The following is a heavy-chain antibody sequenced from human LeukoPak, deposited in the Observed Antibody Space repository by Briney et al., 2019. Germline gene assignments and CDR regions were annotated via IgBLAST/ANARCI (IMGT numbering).Heavy chain of an antibody. V-gene: IGHV3-23*01. Sequence: PGGSLRLSCAASGFTFNTYAMYWVRQAPGKGLEWVSGIFGSGGSAHYADSVKGRFTISRDNSKNTVYLQMNSLRAEDTAVYYCADTTPVYSRGRYPGWPADPGGQGALVPFSS. J-gene: IGHJ5*02. CDR2: IFGSGGSA. D-gene: IGHD6-19*01. CDR1: GFTFNTYA. CDR3: ADTTPVYSRGRYPGWPADP.